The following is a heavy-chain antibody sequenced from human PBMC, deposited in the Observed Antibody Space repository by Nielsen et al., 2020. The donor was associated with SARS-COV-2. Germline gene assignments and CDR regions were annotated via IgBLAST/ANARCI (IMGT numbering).Heavy chain of an antibody. D-gene: IGHD5-12*01. CDR3: ARQVATINNAFDI. J-gene: IGHJ3*02. V-gene: IGHV5-51*01. Sequence: GESLKISCKGSGYSFTSYWIGWVRQMPGKGLEWMGIIYPGDSDTRYSPSFQGQVTISADKSISTAYLQWSSLKASDTAMYYCARQVATINNAFDIWGQGTMVTVSS. CDR1: GYSFTSYW. CDR2: IYPGDSDT.